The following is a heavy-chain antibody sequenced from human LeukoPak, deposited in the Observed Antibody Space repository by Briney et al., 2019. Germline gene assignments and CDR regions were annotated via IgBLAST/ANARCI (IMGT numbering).Heavy chain of an antibody. D-gene: IGHD3-22*01. V-gene: IGHV1-46*01. J-gene: IGHJ6*02. Sequence: GASVKVSCKASGYTFTSYYMHWVRQAPGQGLEWMGIINPSGGSTSYAQKFQGRVTMTRDTSTSTAYMELSSLRSEDTAVYYCARADYYDSSGYYDYYYGMDVWGQGTTVTVSS. CDR3: ARADYYDSSGYYDYYYGMDV. CDR2: INPSGGST. CDR1: GYTFTSYY.